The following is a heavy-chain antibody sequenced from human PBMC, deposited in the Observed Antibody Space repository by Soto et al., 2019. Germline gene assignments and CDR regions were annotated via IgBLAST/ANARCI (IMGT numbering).Heavy chain of an antibody. CDR2: ISAYNGNT. D-gene: IGHD3-10*01. V-gene: IGHV1-18*01. CDR1: GYTFTSYG. Sequence: QVQLVQSGAEVKKPGASVKVSCKASGYTFTSYGISWVRQAPGQGLEWMGWISAYNGNTNYAQKLQGRVTMTTDTSTSTAYMELRSLRSDDTAVYYCARDVLLWFGGLFQTRFTSPGIFDYWGQGTLVTVSS. CDR3: ARDVLLWFGGLFQTRFTSPGIFDY. J-gene: IGHJ4*02.